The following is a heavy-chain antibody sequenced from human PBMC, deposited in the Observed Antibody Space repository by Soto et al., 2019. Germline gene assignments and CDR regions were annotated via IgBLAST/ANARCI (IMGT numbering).Heavy chain of an antibody. CDR3: ARTCCSSTSCFLDY. CDR1: GGSFSGYY. J-gene: IGHJ4*02. V-gene: IGHV4-34*01. D-gene: IGHD2-2*01. Sequence: QVQLQQWGAGLLKPSETLSLTCAVYGGSFSGYYWSWIRQPPGKGLEWIGEINHSGSTNYNPSLKSRVTISVDTSKNQFSLKLSSVTAADTAVYYCARTCCSSTSCFLDYWGQGTLVTVSS. CDR2: INHSGST.